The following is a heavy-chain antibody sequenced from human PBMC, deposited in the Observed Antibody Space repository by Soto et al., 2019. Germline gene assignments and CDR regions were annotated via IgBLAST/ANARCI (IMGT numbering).Heavy chain of an antibody. Sequence: PGGSLRLSCAASGFTFTRYSMNWVRQAPGKGLEWVSSISSTTNYIYYGDSMKGRFTISRDNAKNSLYLEINSLRAEDTAVYYCARESEDLTSNFGYWGQGTLVTVSS. J-gene: IGHJ4*02. CDR2: ISSTTNYI. CDR3: ARESEDLTSNFGY. V-gene: IGHV3-21*06. CDR1: GFTFTRYS.